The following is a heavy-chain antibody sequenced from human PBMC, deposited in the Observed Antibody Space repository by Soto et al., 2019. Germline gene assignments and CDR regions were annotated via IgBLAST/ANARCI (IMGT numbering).Heavy chain of an antibody. CDR3: ARSSGSYYYYYGMDV. V-gene: IGHV4-59*01. CDR2: IYYSGST. D-gene: IGHD1-26*01. J-gene: IGHJ6*02. CDR1: GGSISSYY. Sequence: PSETLSLTCTVSGGSISSYYWSWIRQPPGKGLEWIGYIYYSGSTNYNPSLKSRVTISVDTSKNQFSLKLSSVTAADTAVYYCARSSGSYYYYYGMDVWGQGTTVTVSS.